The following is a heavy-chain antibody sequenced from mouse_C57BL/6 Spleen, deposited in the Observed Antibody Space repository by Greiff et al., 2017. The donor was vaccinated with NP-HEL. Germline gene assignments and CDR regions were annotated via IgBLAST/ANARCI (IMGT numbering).Heavy chain of an antibody. CDR2: IDPETGGT. Sequence: VQLQQSGAELVRPGASVTLSCKASGYTFTDYEMHWVKQTPVHGLEWIGAIDPETGGTAYNQKFKGKAILTADKSSSTAYMELRSLTSEDSAVYYCTRKDWATMDYWGQGTSVTVSS. CDR1: GYTFTDYE. V-gene: IGHV1-15*01. CDR3: TRKDWATMDY. D-gene: IGHD4-1*01. J-gene: IGHJ4*01.